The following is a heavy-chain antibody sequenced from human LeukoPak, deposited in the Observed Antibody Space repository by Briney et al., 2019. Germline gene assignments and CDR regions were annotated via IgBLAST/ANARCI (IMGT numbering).Heavy chain of an antibody. CDR1: GDSISNYC. CDR2: IYYSGST. J-gene: IGHJ4*02. V-gene: IGHV4-59*01. D-gene: IGHD3-16*01. CDR3: ARGDPYGGFDY. Sequence: SETLSLTCAVSGDSISNYCWSWIRQPPGKGLEWIGCIYYSGSTNYNPSLKSRVTISVDTSKNQFSLKLSSVTAADTAVYYCARGDPYGGFDYWGQGTLVTVSS.